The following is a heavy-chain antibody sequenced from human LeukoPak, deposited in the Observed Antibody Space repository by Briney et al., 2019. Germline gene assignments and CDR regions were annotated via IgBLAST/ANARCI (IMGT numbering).Heavy chain of an antibody. J-gene: IGHJ4*02. D-gene: IGHD2-2*01. CDR2: IKQDGSEK. CDR1: GFTFSSYW. Sequence: PGVSLRLSCAASGFTFSSYWMSWVRQAPGKGLEWVANIKQDGSEKYYVDSVKGRFTISRDNAKNSLYLQMNSLRAEDTAVYYCARDVWYQLLWDYFDYWGQGTLVTVSS. V-gene: IGHV3-7*01. CDR3: ARDVWYQLLWDYFDY.